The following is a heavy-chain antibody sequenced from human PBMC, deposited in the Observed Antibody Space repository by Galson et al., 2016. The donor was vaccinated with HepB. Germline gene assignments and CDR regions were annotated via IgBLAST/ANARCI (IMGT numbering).Heavy chain of an antibody. J-gene: IGHJ4*02. D-gene: IGHD4-11*01. CDR1: GGSIISTNW. V-gene: IGHV4-4*02. CDR2: IYHSGST. CDR3: ARQKAVTGHFDY. Sequence: TLSLTCAVSGGSIISTNWWSWVRQPPGKGLEWIGEIYHSGSTNYNPSLESRVTISVDKSKNQFSLKLGSVTAADTAVYYCARQKAVTGHFDYWGQGTLVTVSS.